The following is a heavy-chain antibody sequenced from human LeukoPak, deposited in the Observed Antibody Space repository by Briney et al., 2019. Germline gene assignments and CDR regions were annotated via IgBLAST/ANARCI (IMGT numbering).Heavy chain of an antibody. CDR2: ISGGAGNT. CDR1: GFTLSNYA. V-gene: IGHV3-23*01. D-gene: IGHD3-16*01. Sequence: GGSLRLSCAGSGFTLSNYAMSWVRQAPAKGLEWVSLISGGAGNTYYADSVKDRFTISRDNSKNTLYLQMNSLRVEDSAVYYCAKDGGDSPGHELFDYRGQGTLVTVSS. J-gene: IGHJ4*02. CDR3: AKDGGDSPGHELFDY.